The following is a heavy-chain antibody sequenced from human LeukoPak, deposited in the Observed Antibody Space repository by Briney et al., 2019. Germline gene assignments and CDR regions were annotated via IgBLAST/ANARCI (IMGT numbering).Heavy chain of an antibody. CDR2: ISGSGVNT. CDR1: GFTFSNYA. D-gene: IGHD1-26*01. CDR3: AKDVRVGGGGMDV. V-gene: IGHV3-23*01. Sequence: GGSLRLSCAASGFTFSNYAMNWVRQAPGKGLEWVSLISGSGVNTYYADPVKGRFTISRDTSKNTVSLQMNSLRGEDTAVYYCAKDVRVGGGGMDVWGQGTPVTVSS. J-gene: IGHJ6*02.